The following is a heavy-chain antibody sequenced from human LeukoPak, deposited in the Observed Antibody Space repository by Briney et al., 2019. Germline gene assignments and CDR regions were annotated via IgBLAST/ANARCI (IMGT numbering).Heavy chain of an antibody. V-gene: IGHV1-2*02. CDR3: AGESSSGWDY. J-gene: IGHJ4*02. D-gene: IGHD6-19*01. Sequence: ASVKVSCKASGYTFSGYYMHWVRQAPGQGLEWMGWINPNSGGSNFAQKFQGRVTMTRDTSIGTAYMELTSLRSDDTAVYYCAGESSSGWDYWGQGTLVIVSS. CDR1: GYTFSGYY. CDR2: INPNSGGS.